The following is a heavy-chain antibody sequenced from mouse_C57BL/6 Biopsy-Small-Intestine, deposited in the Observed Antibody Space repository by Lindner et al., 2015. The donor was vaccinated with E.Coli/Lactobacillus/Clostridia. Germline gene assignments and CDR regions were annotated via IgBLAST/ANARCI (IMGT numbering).Heavy chain of an antibody. Sequence: SVKVSCKASGGTLSSNTFSWVRQAPGQGLEWMGRITPILGLANYAQKFQGRVSIVADKSTDTVYMELTSLRSDDTAVYFCARDFRPLGATVGWEVWGQGTLVTVSS. CDR3: ARDFRPLGATVGWEV. CDR1: GGTLSSNT. J-gene: IGHJ4*01. V-gene: IGHV1-79*01. CDR2: ITPILGLA. D-gene: IGHD1-1*02.